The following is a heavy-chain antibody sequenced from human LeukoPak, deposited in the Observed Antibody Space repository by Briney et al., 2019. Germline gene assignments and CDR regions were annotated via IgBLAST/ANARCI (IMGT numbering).Heavy chain of an antibody. CDR1: GFTFSSYS. J-gene: IGHJ3*02. D-gene: IGHD3-9*01. V-gene: IGHV3-21*01. Sequence: GGSLRLSCAASGFTFSSYSMNWVRQAPGKGLEWVSSISSSSSYIYYADSVKGRFTISRDNAKNSLYLQMNSLRAEDTAVYYCARASTTLRYFDWLHDAFDIWGQGTMVTVSS. CDR3: ARASTTLRYFDWLHDAFDI. CDR2: ISSSSSYI.